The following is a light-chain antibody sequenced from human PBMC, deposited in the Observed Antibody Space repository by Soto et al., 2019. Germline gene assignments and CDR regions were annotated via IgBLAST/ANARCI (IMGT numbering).Light chain of an antibody. V-gene: IGKV3-15*01. CDR3: QQYNNWPWT. CDR1: QSVSSN. J-gene: IGKJ1*01. Sequence: TVMTQSAFTRSVSPGDTAPLSCRASQSVSSNLAWYQQKPGQAPRLLIYHASARATGIPARFSGSGSGTEFTLTISSLQSEDFAVYYCQQYNNWPWTFGQGTKVDIK. CDR2: HAS.